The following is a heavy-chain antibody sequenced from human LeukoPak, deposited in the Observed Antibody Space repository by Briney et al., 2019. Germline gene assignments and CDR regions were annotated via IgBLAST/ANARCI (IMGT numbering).Heavy chain of an antibody. Sequence: SETLSLTCTVSGDPISSYSDYRWTWIRQPPGKGLEWIGHIYHSGSTNYNPSLKSRVTISVDTSRNQFSLKLTSVTAADTAVYYCAREYSAFDYWGQGTLVTVSS. V-gene: IGHV4-61*01. CDR1: GDPISSYSDY. CDR2: IYHSGST. CDR3: AREYSAFDY. D-gene: IGHD5-12*01. J-gene: IGHJ4*02.